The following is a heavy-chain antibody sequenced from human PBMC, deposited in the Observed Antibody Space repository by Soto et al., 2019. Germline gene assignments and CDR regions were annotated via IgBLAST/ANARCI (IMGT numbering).Heavy chain of an antibody. J-gene: IGHJ4*02. CDR2: INHSGST. CDR3: ARDKITGLFDY. D-gene: IGHD2-8*02. Sequence: QVQLQQWGAGLLKPSETLSLTCAVYGGSFSGYYWTWIRQPPGTGLEWIGEINHSGSTNYNPSLKRRVTITVDTSKNQFSLKLTSVTAEDTAVYYCARDKITGLFDYWGQGTLVTVSS. V-gene: IGHV4-34*01. CDR1: GGSFSGYY.